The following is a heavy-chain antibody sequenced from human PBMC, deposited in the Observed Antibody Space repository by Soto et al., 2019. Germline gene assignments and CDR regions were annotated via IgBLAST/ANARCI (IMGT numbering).Heavy chain of an antibody. J-gene: IGHJ6*03. D-gene: IGHD6-19*01. Sequence: QVQLQESGPGLVKPSGTLSLTCAVSSGSISSSNWSRWVRQPPGKGLEWIGEIYHSGSTNYNPSLKSRVTISVDKSKNQFSLKLSSVTAADTAVYYCARVESGSGFNYYYSIDVWCKGTTVTVSS. V-gene: IGHV4-4*02. CDR2: IYHSGST. CDR1: SGSISSSNW. CDR3: ARVESGSGFNYYYSIDV.